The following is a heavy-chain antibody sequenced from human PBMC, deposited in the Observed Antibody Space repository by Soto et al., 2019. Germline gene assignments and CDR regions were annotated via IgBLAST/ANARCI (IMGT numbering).Heavy chain of an antibody. CDR2: ISAHNGNT. CDR1: GYIFTTYG. CDR3: ARGRDGAY. D-gene: IGHD3-10*01. V-gene: IGHV1-18*01. J-gene: IGHJ4*02. Sequence: QVHLVQSGAEVKKPGASVKVSCKGSGYIFTTYGITWVRQAPGQGLEWMGWISAHNGNTNYAQKLQGRVTVTRDTSTSTAYMELRNQRSVDPAVYSCARGRDGAYWGQGALVSVSS.